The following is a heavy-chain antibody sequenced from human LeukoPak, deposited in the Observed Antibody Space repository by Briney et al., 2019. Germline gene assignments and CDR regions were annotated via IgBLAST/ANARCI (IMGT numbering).Heavy chain of an antibody. D-gene: IGHD1-26*01. J-gene: IGHJ4*02. CDR1: GGSFSGYY. CDR3: ARMLSIGYFDY. CDR2: INHSGSA. V-gene: IGHV4-34*01. Sequence: SETLSLTCAVYGGSFSGYYWSWLRQPPGKGLEWIGEINHSGSANYNPSLTSRVTISVDTSKNQFSLKLSSVTAADTAVYYCARMLSIGYFDYWGQGTLVTVSS.